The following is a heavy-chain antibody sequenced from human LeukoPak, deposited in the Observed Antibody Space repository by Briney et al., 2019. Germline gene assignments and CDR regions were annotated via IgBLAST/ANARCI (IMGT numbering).Heavy chain of an antibody. CDR3: ARDEGESGSYLGAIVDP. CDR1: GYTFTNYY. D-gene: IGHD1-26*01. V-gene: IGHV1-46*01. Sequence: ASVKVSCKASGYTFTNYYMHWVRQAPGQGLEWMGIINPSGGSTSYAQKFQGRVTMTRDMSTSTVYMELSSLRSEDTAVYYCARDEGESGSYLGAIVDPWGQGTLATVSS. CDR2: INPSGGST. J-gene: IGHJ5*02.